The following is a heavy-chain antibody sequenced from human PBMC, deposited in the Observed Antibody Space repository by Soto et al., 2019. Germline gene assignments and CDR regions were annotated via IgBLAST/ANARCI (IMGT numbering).Heavy chain of an antibody. CDR2: IYHSGST. V-gene: IGHV4-38-2*02. CDR3: VRDHGSGYHFYFDY. J-gene: IGHJ4*02. Sequence: PSEPRSLTGAVSAYSISISYYWGWIRQPPGKGLEWIGSIYHSGSTYYNPSLKSRVTVSVDTSNNQFSLKLSSVTAADTAVYYCVRDHGSGYHFYFDYWGQGTLVTVSS. D-gene: IGHD3-22*01. CDR1: AYSISISYY.